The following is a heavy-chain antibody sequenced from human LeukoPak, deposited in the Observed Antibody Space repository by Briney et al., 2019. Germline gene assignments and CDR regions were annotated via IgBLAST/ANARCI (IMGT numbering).Heavy chain of an antibody. J-gene: IGHJ5*02. Sequence: ASVKVSCKASGYTFTSYYMHWVRQAPGQGLEWMGIINPSGGSTSYAQKFQGRVTMTRDTSTSTVYMELSSLRSEDTAVYYCARVRFSVVVADNYWLDPWGQGTLVTVSS. CDR1: GYTFTSYY. CDR3: ARVRFSVVVADNYWLDP. V-gene: IGHV1-46*01. CDR2: INPSGGST. D-gene: IGHD2-15*01.